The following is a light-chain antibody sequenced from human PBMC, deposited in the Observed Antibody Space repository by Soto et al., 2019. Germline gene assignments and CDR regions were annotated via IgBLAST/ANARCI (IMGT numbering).Light chain of an antibody. CDR3: CSYAGSSTHVV. CDR2: EVS. CDR1: SSDVGSYNL. V-gene: IGLV2-23*02. J-gene: IGLJ2*01. Sequence: SVLTQPASVSGSPGQSITISCTGTSSDVGSYNLVSWYRQHPGKAPKLMIYEVSKRPSGVSNRFSGSKSGNTASLTISGLQAEDEADYYCCSYAGSSTHVVFGGGTKLTVL.